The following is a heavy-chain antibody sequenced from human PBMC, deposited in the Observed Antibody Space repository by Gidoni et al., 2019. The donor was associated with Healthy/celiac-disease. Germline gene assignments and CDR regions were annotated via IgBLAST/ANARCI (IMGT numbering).Heavy chain of an antibody. CDR1: GFTFSSYA. J-gene: IGHJ4*02. D-gene: IGHD3-3*01. Sequence: EVQLLESGGGLVQPGGSLRLSCAASGFTFSSYAMRWARQAPGKGLEWVSGISGSGGSTNYADSVKGRFTISRDNSKNTLYLQMNSLRAEDTAVYYCAKAQASFPFLEWLLYLGVGYWGQGTLVTVSS. CDR2: ISGSGGST. CDR3: AKAQASFPFLEWLLYLGVGY. V-gene: IGHV3-23*01.